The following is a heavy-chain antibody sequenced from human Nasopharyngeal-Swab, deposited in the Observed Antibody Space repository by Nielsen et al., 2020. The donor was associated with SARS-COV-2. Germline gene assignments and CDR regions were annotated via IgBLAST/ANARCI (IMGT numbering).Heavy chain of an antibody. Sequence: SETLSLTCPVSGGSLSSGGYYWSWIRQHPGKGLEWIGYIYYSGSTNYNPSLKSRVTISVDTSKNQFSLTLSSVTAADTAVYYCARVSGYELNWFDPWGQGTLVTVSS. CDR1: GGSLSSGGYY. J-gene: IGHJ5*02. CDR3: ARVSGYELNWFDP. CDR2: IYYSGST. D-gene: IGHD5-12*01. V-gene: IGHV4-61*08.